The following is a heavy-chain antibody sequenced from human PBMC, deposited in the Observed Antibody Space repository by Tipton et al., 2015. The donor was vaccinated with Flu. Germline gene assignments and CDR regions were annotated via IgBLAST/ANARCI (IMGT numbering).Heavy chain of an antibody. Sequence: TLSLTCAVSGYSISSCYYWGCLRQPPGKGLEWIGIIYHSGSTYYTPSLNSRVTLSLDTSKNQFSLKLSSVTAADTAVYYCARRYCSGGSCVTGWFDPWGQGTLVTVSS. CDR1: GYSISSCYY. CDR3: ARRYCSGGSCVTGWFDP. J-gene: IGHJ5*02. CDR2: IYHSGST. D-gene: IGHD2-15*01. V-gene: IGHV4-38-2*01.